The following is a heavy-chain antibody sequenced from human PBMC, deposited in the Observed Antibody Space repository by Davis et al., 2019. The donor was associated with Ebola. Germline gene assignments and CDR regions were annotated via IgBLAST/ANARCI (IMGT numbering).Heavy chain of an antibody. Sequence: GESLKISCAASGFTFSSYSINWVRQTPGKGLEWLSYITTSPSTVYYADSVKGRFTISRDDAKNSLYLQMNSLRDEDTAVYYCAGGKDSSGWYGDDAFDFWGQGTMVTVSS. V-gene: IGHV3-48*02. CDR3: AGGKDSSGWYGDDAFDF. CDR1: GFTFSSYS. CDR2: ITTSPSTV. J-gene: IGHJ3*01. D-gene: IGHD6-19*01.